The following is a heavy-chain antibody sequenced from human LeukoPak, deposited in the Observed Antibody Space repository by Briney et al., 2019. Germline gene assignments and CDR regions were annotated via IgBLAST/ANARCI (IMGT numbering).Heavy chain of an antibody. CDR2: INSDGSST. CDR3: ARAVRRSGAFDI. J-gene: IGHJ3*02. V-gene: IGHV3-74*01. CDR1: GFTFSSYW. Sequence: PGGSLRLSCAASGFTFSSYWMHWVRQAPGKGLVWVSRINSDGSSTSYADSVKGRFTISRDNAKNTLYLQMNSLRAEDTAMYYCARAVRRSGAFDIWGQGTMVTVSS.